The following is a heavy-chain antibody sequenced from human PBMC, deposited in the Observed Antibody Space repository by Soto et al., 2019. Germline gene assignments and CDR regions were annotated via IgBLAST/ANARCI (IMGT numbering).Heavy chain of an antibody. CDR3: XRXXXGYSY. Sequence: QVQLVESGGGVVQPGGSLRLSCAASGFTFSSYSFHWVRQAPGKGLDWVAVISHDGSNKYYADSVKGRFTISRDNSKNTLYLQMNSLSAEXTXVYXXXRXXXGYSYWGQGTLVTVSS. CDR1: GFTFSSYS. V-gene: IGHV3-30-3*01. D-gene: IGHD5-18*01. CDR2: ISHDGSNK. J-gene: IGHJ4*02.